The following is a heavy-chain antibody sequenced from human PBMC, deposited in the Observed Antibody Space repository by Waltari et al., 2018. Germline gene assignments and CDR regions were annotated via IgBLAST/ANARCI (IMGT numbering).Heavy chain of an antibody. J-gene: IGHJ3*02. CDR2: IYPGDPDT. V-gene: IGHV5-51*01. CDR1: GYSFTSYW. Sequence: EVQLVQSGAEVKKPGESLKISCKGSGYSFTSYWIGWVRQMPGKGLECIGIIYPGDPDTRYSPSFQGQVTISADKSISTAYLQWSSLKASDPAMYYCARQEDGYPLGRHAFDIWGQGTMVIVSS. D-gene: IGHD5-12*01. CDR3: ARQEDGYPLGRHAFDI.